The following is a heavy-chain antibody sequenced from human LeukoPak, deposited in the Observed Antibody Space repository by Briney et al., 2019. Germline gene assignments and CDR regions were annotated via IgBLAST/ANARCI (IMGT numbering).Heavy chain of an antibody. V-gene: IGHV3-30-3*01. J-gene: IGHJ4*02. D-gene: IGHD6-13*01. CDR2: ISYDGSNK. Sequence: GRSLRLSCAAFGFTFSSYAMHWVRQAPGKGLEWVAVISYDGSNKYYADSVKGRFTISRDNSKNTLYLQMNSLRAEDTAVYYCASMEGQQLVSTLVSNDYWGQGTLVTVSS. CDR1: GFTFSSYA. CDR3: ASMEGQQLVSTLVSNDY.